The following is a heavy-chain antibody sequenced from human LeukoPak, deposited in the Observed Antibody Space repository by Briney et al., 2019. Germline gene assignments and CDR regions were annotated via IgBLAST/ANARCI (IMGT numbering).Heavy chain of an antibody. CDR3: AREFPFYYGSHSLWRAFDI. J-gene: IGHJ3*02. CDR2: ISHNGDST. D-gene: IGHD3-10*01. Sequence: PWGSLRLSCSASGFTFSSYAIHWVRQAPGKGLEYFSAISHNGDSTSYGNSVKGRFTISRDNSKNTVHLQMGSLGAEDMAVYYCAREFPFYYGSHSLWRAFDIWGQGAMVTVSS. V-gene: IGHV3-64*01. CDR1: GFTFSSYA.